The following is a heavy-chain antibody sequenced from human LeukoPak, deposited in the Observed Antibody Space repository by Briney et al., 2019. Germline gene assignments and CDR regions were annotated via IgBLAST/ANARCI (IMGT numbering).Heavy chain of an antibody. D-gene: IGHD4-17*01. Sequence: GGSLRLSCAASGFTFSSYGMHWVRQAPGKGLEWVAVISYDGSNKYYADSVKGRFTISRDNSKNTLYLQMNSLRAEDTAVYYCAKDLGGDYVTMDVWGQGTTVTVSS. CDR3: AKDLGGDYVTMDV. V-gene: IGHV3-30*18. CDR1: GFTFSSYG. CDR2: ISYDGSNK. J-gene: IGHJ6*02.